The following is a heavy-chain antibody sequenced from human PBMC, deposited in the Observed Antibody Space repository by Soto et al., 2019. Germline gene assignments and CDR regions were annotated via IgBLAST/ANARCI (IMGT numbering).Heavy chain of an antibody. V-gene: IGHV1-2*02. Sequence: ASVKVSCKASGYTFTDYYIHWVRQAPGQGLEWIGWFNPNGGGTSHAQKFQGRVTMTRDTSINTAYIELSSLRSDDTALYYCARVLRDDAYNAWGQGTLVTVSS. CDR2: FNPNGGGT. CDR3: ARVLRDDAYNA. D-gene: IGHD2-15*01. J-gene: IGHJ4*02. CDR1: GYTFTDYY.